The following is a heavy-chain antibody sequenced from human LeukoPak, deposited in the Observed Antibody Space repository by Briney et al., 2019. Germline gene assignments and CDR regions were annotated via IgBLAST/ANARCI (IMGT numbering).Heavy chain of an antibody. Sequence: SETLSLTCTVSGGSISSYYWSWIRQPPGKGLEWIGYIYYSGSTNYNPSLKSRVTISVDTSKNQFSLKLSSVTAADTAVYYCARLEYSYGYLDYWGQGTLVTVSS. V-gene: IGHV4-59*08. CDR2: IYYSGST. J-gene: IGHJ4*02. CDR3: ARLEYSYGYLDY. D-gene: IGHD5-18*01. CDR1: GGSISSYY.